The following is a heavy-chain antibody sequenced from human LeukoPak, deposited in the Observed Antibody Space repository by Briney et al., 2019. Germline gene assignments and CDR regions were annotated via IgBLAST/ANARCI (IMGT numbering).Heavy chain of an antibody. CDR1: GFTFSSYA. CDR3: ARVISVAGYDY. Sequence: PGGSLRLSCAASGFTFSSYAMSWVRQAPGKGLEWVANIKQDTSETYYVDSVKGRFTISRDNAKNSLYLHMNSLRAEDTAVYYCARVISVAGYDYWGQGTLVTVSS. D-gene: IGHD6-19*01. CDR2: IKQDTSET. J-gene: IGHJ4*02. V-gene: IGHV3-7*01.